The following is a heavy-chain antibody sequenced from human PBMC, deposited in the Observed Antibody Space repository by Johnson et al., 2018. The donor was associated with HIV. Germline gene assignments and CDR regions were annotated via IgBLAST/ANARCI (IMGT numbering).Heavy chain of an antibody. CDR1: GFTVSSNY. V-gene: IGHV3-66*01. J-gene: IGHJ3*02. Sequence: VQLVESGGGLVQPGGSLRLSCAASGFTVSSNYMSWVRQAPGKGLEWVSVIYSGGSTYYADSVKGRFNIFRDNAKNSLYLQMNSLRAEDTSLYYCARDFSNNSGWYIEGDAFDIWGQGTMVTVSS. D-gene: IGHD6-19*01. CDR3: ARDFSNNSGWYIEGDAFDI. CDR2: IYSGGST.